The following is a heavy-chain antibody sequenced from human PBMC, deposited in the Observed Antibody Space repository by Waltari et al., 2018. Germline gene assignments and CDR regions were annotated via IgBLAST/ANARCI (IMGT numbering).Heavy chain of an antibody. D-gene: IGHD3-22*01. V-gene: IGHV4-59*01. CDR1: GDSIRSYY. J-gene: IGHJ4*02. CDR3: ARASPSGYRYYFDY. Sequence: QVQLQDSGPGLVTPSETLSLTCPVSGDSIRSYYWNLIRQPPGKELEWIGYSYDSGTTNYSPSRKSRVTISVDMSKNQFSLNLSSVTEADTAVYSCARASPSGYRYYFDYWGQGTLVTVSS. CDR2: SYDSGTT.